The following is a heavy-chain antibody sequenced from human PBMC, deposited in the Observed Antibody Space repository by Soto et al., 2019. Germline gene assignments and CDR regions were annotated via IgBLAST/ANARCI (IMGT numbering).Heavy chain of an antibody. J-gene: IGHJ6*02. CDR3: ARGIEGWYQGRYYYGMDV. D-gene: IGHD6-19*01. Sequence: TSETLSLTCTVSGGSISSYDWSWIRQHPGKGLEWIGYIYYSGSTNYNPSLKSRVTISVDTSKNQFSLKLSSVTAADTAVYYCARGIEGWYQGRYYYGMDVWGQGTTVTVSS. V-gene: IGHV4-59*01. CDR1: GGSISSYD. CDR2: IYYSGST.